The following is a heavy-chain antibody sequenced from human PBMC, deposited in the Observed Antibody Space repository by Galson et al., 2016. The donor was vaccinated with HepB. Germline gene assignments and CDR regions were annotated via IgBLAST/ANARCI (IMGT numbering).Heavy chain of an antibody. CDR1: GDSIRTSNYN. J-gene: IGHJ5*01. Sequence: SETLSLTCTVSGDSIRTSNYNWGWIRQPPGKGLEWIGVINHSGRTNYNPSLKSRVVISVDTSKNQIFLNLSSVTAADTGLYTCVRNRVGRTEGWFDPWGQGTLVTVSS. CDR2: INHSGRT. D-gene: IGHD2-8*02. V-gene: IGHV4-39*01. CDR3: VRNRVGRTEGWFDP.